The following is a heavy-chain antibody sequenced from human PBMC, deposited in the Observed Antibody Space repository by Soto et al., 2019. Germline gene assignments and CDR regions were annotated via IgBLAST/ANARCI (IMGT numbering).Heavy chain of an antibody. CDR1: GGTFSSYA. V-gene: IGHV1-69*12. CDR3: ARDGGVYDYSPFDY. J-gene: IGHJ4*02. CDR2: IIPIFGTA. Sequence: QVQLVQSGAEVKKPGSSVKVSCKASGGTFSSYAISWVRQAPGQVLEWMGGIIPIFGTANYAQKIQGRVTITADESTSTAYMELSSLRSEDTAVYYSARDGGVYDYSPFDYWGQRTLVTVSS. D-gene: IGHD4-4*01.